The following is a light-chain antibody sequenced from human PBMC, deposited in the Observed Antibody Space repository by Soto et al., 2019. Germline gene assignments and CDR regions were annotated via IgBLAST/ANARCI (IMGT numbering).Light chain of an antibody. CDR2: DAS. CDR3: QQHNNWPFA. Sequence: EIVMTQSPATLSVSPGERATLSCRASQSIGSTLAWYQQKPGQAPRLLIYDASTRATGIPVRFSGSGSGTDFTLTINGLQSEDCAVYYCQQHNNWPFAFGPGTQVEIK. J-gene: IGKJ3*01. CDR1: QSIGST. V-gene: IGKV3-15*01.